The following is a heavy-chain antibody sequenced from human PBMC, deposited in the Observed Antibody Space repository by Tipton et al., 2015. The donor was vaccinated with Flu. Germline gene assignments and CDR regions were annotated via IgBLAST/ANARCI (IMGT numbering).Heavy chain of an antibody. CDR1: GFTFSDHH. J-gene: IGHJ4*02. D-gene: IGHD3-3*01. CDR2: VRNKANTYTT. V-gene: IGHV3-72*01. Sequence: SLRLSCAASGFTFSDHHMDWVRQAPGKGLEWVGHVRNKANTYTTEYAPSVTGRFTISRDDSEESLFLQMNSLKIDDTAVYYCARGLTYFDFWNGYYFDYWGQGALVTVSS. CDR3: ARGLTYFDFWNGYYFDY.